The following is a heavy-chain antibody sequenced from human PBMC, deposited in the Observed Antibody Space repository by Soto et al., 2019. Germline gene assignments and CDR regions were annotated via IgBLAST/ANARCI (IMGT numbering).Heavy chain of an antibody. CDR2: ISYDGSNT. CDR1: GVTFSSYG. CDR3: AKEGGLSGSYYISSSYYFDY. Sequence: GGSLRLSCVASGVTFSSYGMHLVRQAPGKGLEWVAIISYDGSNTYYADSVKGRFTISRDNSKNTLYLQMNSLRAEDTSVYYCAKEGGLSGSYYISSSYYFDYWGQGTLVTVSS. D-gene: IGHD1-26*01. J-gene: IGHJ4*02. V-gene: IGHV3-30*18.